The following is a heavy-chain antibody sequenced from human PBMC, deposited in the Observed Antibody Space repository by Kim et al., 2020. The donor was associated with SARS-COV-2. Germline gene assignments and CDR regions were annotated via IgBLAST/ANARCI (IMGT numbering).Heavy chain of an antibody. Sequence: GESLKISCKGSGYSFTSYWIGWVRQMPGKGLEWMGIIYPGDSDTRYSPSFQGQVTISADKSISTAYLQWSSLKASDTAMYYCARREWRGGYEETAFDIWGQGTMVTVSS. J-gene: IGHJ3*02. CDR2: IYPGDSDT. D-gene: IGHD5-12*01. V-gene: IGHV5-51*01. CDR1: GYSFTSYW. CDR3: ARREWRGGYEETAFDI.